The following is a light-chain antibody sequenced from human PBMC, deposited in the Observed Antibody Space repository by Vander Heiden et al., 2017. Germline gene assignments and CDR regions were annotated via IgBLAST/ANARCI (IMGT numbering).Light chain of an antibody. J-gene: IGLJ2*01. CDR3: CSYAGSYSVV. CDR1: SSDVGGDNY. CDR2: DVS. Sequence: QSALTPPRSVSGSPGQSVTISCTGTSSDVGGDNYVSWYQQHPGKAPKLMIYDVSKRPSGVPDRFSGSKSGNTASLTISGLQADDEADYYCCSYAGSYSVVFGGGTQLTVL. V-gene: IGLV2-11*01.